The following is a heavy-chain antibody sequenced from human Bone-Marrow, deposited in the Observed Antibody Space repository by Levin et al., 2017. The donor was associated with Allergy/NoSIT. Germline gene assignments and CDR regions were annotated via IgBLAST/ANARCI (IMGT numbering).Heavy chain of an antibody. CDR3: AKDHHFGGNFEDYFDF. Sequence: GESLKISCAASGFSFSRYGMHWVRQAPGKGLEWVAVIGYDGSNKYYIESVKGRFTISRDNSKNTVYLQMNSLRGEDTAVYYCAKDHHFGGNFEDYFDFWGQGTLVTVSS. CDR2: IGYDGSNK. D-gene: IGHD4-23*01. J-gene: IGHJ4*02. CDR1: GFSFSRYG. V-gene: IGHV3-30*18.